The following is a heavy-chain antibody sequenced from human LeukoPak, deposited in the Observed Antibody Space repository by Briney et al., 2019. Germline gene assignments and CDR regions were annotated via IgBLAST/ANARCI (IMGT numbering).Heavy chain of an antibody. CDR3: ARGLTYYDFWSGSYTHFDY. CDR1: GYTFTIYD. CDR2: MNPNSGNT. J-gene: IGHJ4*02. V-gene: IGHV1-8*01. D-gene: IGHD3-3*01. Sequence: GASVKVSCKASGYTFTIYDINWVRQATGQGLEWMGWMNPNSGNTGYAQKFQGRVTITRNTSISTAYMELSSLRSEDTAVYYCARGLTYYDFWSGSYTHFDYWGQGTLVTVSS.